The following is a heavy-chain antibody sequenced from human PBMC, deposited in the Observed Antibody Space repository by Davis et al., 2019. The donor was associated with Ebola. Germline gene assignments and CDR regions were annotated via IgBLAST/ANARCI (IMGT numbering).Heavy chain of an antibody. CDR2: ISWNSGSI. V-gene: IGHV3-9*01. CDR1: GFTFDDYA. J-gene: IGHJ4*02. D-gene: IGHD6-13*01. Sequence: PGGSLRLSCAASGFTFDDYAMHWVRQAPGKGLEWVSGISWNSGSIGYADSVKGRFTISRDNAKNSLYLQMNSLRAEDTALYYCAKATIATPIHSSSWYGDFDYWGQGTLVTVSS. CDR3: AKATIATPIHSSSWYGDFDY.